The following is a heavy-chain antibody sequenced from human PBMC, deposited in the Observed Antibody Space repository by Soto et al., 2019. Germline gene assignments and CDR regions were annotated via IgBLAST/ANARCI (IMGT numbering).Heavy chain of an antibody. V-gene: IGHV5-51*01. CDR2: IHPGDSDT. J-gene: IGHJ6*02. CDR3: TLSYGDSYYYYYGMDV. CDR1: GFSFSRYT. D-gene: IGHD4-17*01. Sequence: PGESLXISCVGSGFSFSRYTVGWVRQVPGKGLEWMGVIHPGDSDTIYSPSFQGQVTISADKSISTAYLQWSSLKASDTAMYYCTLSYGDSYYYYYGMDVWGQGTTVTVSS.